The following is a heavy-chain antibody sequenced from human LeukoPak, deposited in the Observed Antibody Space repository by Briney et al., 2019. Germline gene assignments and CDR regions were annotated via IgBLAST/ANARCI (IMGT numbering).Heavy chain of an antibody. D-gene: IGHD3-10*01. CDR3: ARVETYYYGSGSYPW. J-gene: IGHJ4*02. CDR1: GYTFTSYG. CDR2: ISAYNGNT. V-gene: IGHV1-18*01. Sequence: ASVKVSCKASGYTFTSYGISWVRQAPGQGLEWMGWISAYNGNTNYAQKLQGRVTMTTDTSTSTAYMEPRSLRSDDTAVYYCARVETYYYGSGSYPWWGQGTLVTVSS.